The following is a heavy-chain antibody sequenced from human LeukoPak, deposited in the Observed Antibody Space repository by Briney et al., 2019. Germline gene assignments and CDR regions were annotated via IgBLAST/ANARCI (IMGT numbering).Heavy chain of an antibody. CDR2: IYYSGST. J-gene: IGHJ4*02. CDR1: GGSISSYY. Sequence: PSETLSLTCTVSGGSISSYYWSWIRQPPGKGLELIGYIYYSGSTNYSPSLKSRVTISLDTSKNQFSLKLSSVTAADTAVYYCARGVNSGYFDYCGQGTLVTVSS. D-gene: IGHD1-26*01. CDR3: ARGVNSGYFDY. V-gene: IGHV4-59*01.